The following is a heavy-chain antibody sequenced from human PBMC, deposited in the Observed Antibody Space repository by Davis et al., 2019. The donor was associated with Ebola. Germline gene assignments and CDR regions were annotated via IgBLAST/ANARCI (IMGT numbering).Heavy chain of an antibody. CDR2: LGLSADT. D-gene: IGHD2-15*01. J-gene: IGHJ4*02. V-gene: IGHV3-23*01. Sequence: GESLTISCAASGFTFSSYAMSWVRQAPGKGLEWVSTLGLSADTYYADSVKGRFTISRDNSKNTLYLQMNSLRAEDTAVYYCARVPRGGYCSGGSCYKYYFDYWGQGTLVTVSS. CDR1: GFTFSSYA. CDR3: ARVPRGGYCSGGSCYKYYFDY.